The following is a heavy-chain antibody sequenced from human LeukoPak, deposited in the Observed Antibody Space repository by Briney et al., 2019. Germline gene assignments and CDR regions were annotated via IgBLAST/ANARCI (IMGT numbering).Heavy chain of an antibody. CDR2: INPNSGGT. Sequence: GASVKVSCKASGYTFTGYYMHWVRQAPGQGLEWMGWINPNSGGTNYAQKFQGSVTMTRDTSISTAYMELSRLRSDDTAVYYCARGHIVGGTIMSHYYYYYMDVWGKGTTVTVSS. CDR3: ARGHIVGGTIMSHYYYYYMDV. J-gene: IGHJ6*03. V-gene: IGHV1-2*02. D-gene: IGHD1-26*01. CDR1: GYTFTGYY.